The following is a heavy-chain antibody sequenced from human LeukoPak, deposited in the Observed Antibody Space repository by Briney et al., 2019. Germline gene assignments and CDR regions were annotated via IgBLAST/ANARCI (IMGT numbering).Heavy chain of an antibody. V-gene: IGHV1-46*01. J-gene: IGHJ6*02. D-gene: IGHD3-3*01. CDR1: GGTFSSYA. CDR3: ARGDVPHVIRFLELLSYGMDV. CDR2: INPSGGST. Sequence: GASVKVSCKASGGTFSSYAISWVRQAPGQGLEWMGIINPSGGSTSYAQKFQGRVTMTRDTSTSTVYMELSSLRSEDTAVYYCARGDVPHVIRFLELLSYGMDVWGQGTTVTGSS.